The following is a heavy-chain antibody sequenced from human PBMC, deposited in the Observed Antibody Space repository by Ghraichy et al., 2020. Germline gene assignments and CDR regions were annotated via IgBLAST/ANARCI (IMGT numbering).Heavy chain of an antibody. Sequence: SETLSLTCTVSGGSISSGGYYWSWIRQHPGKGLEWIGYIYYSGSTYYNPSLKSRVTISVDTSKNQFSLKLSSVTAADTAVYYCARERKVKANFDYWGQGTLVTVS. CDR1: GGSISSGGYY. CDR2: IYYSGST. J-gene: IGHJ4*02. V-gene: IGHV4-31*03. D-gene: IGHD4-23*01. CDR3: ARERKVKANFDY.